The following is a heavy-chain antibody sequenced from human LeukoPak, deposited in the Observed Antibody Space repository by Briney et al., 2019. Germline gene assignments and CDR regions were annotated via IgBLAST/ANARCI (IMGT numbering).Heavy chain of an antibody. D-gene: IGHD3-10*01. CDR1: GYTFTSYG. Sequence: ASVKVSCKASGYTFTSYGISWVRQAPGQGLEWMGWISAYNGNTNYAQKLQGRVTMTTDTSTSAAYMELRSLRSDDTAVYYCASRHPTMQSPDYWGQGTLVTVSS. CDR3: ASRHPTMQSPDY. J-gene: IGHJ4*02. V-gene: IGHV1-18*01. CDR2: ISAYNGNT.